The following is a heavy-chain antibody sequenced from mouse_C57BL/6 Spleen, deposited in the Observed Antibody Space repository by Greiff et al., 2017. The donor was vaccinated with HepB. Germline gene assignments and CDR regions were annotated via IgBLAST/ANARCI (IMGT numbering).Heavy chain of an antibody. Sequence: VQLQQSGAELMKPGASVKLSCKATGYTFTGYWIEWVKQRPGHGLEWFGEILPGSGSTTYNEKFKGKATFTADTSSNTAYMQLSSLTTEDSAIYYCARGYYGYAGHFDVWGTGTTVTVSS. J-gene: IGHJ1*03. CDR3: ARGYYGYAGHFDV. D-gene: IGHD2-2*01. CDR2: ILPGSGST. CDR1: GYTFTGYW. V-gene: IGHV1-9*01.